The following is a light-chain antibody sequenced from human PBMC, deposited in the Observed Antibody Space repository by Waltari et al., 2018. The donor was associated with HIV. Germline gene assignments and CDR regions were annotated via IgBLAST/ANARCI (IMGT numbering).Light chain of an antibody. J-gene: IGKJ4*01. CDR1: QGISTF. Sequence: DIQFTQSPSFLSASVGDRVTIAYRASQGISTFLAWYQQKPGKAPNLLIYAASTLPSGVPSRFSGSGSGTEFTLTISSLQPEDFATYYCEQLNSDPLTFGGGTKVEIK. CDR3: EQLNSDPLT. V-gene: IGKV1-9*01. CDR2: AAS.